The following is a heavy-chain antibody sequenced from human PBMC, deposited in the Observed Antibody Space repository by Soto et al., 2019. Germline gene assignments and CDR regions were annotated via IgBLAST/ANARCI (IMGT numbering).Heavy chain of an antibody. CDR1: GGTFSSYA. CDR2: IIPIFGTA. CDR3: ARSYYDYVWGSYRPFDY. D-gene: IGHD3-16*02. J-gene: IGHJ4*02. Sequence: QVQLVQSGAEVKKPGSSVKVSCKASGGTFSSYAISWVRQAPGQGLEWMGGIIPIFGTANYAQKFQGRVTITADESTSTAYMELSSLRSEDTAVYYCARSYYDYVWGSYRPFDYWGQGTLVTVPS. V-gene: IGHV1-69*01.